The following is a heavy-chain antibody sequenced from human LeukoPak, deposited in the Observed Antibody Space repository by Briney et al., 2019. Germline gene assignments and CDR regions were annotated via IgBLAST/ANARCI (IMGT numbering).Heavy chain of an antibody. D-gene: IGHD3-10*01. Sequence: SETLSLTCTVSGGSISSSSYYWGWIRQPPGKGLEWIGSIYYSGSTYYNPSLKSRVTMSVDTSKNQFSLKLSSVTAADTAVYYCARSVWFGDPYYFDYWGQGTLVTVSS. V-gene: IGHV4-39*07. CDR1: GGSISSSSYY. CDR3: ARSVWFGDPYYFDY. J-gene: IGHJ4*02. CDR2: IYYSGST.